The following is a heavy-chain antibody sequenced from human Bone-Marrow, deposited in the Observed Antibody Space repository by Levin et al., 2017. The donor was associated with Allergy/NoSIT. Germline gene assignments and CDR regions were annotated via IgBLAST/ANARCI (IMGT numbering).Heavy chain of an antibody. CDR2: VSWNSGTI. D-gene: IGHD4-23*01. V-gene: IGHV3-9*01. J-gene: IGHJ6*02. Sequence: SCAASGFTFTDYAIHWIRQAPGRGLEWVSGVSWNSGTIGYADSVKGRFTISRDNAKNSLSLQMNSLRTEDTALYFCARHKDYGGNGYYYYGMDVWGQGTTVTVSS. CDR1: GFTFTDYA. CDR3: ARHKDYGGNGYYYYGMDV.